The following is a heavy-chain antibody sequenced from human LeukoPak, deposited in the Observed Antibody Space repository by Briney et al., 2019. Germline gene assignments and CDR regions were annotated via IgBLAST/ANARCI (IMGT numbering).Heavy chain of an antibody. V-gene: IGHV1-69*13. CDR3: ARDGPHYYYGSGSYWVI. CDR2: IIPIFGTA. J-gene: IGHJ4*02. Sequence: GASVKVSCKASGGTFSSYAISWVRQAPGQGLEWMGGIIPIFGTANYAQKFQGRVTITADESTSTAYMELSSLRSEDTAVYYCARDGPHYYYGSGSYWVIWGQGTLVTVSS. CDR1: GGTFSSYA. D-gene: IGHD3-10*01.